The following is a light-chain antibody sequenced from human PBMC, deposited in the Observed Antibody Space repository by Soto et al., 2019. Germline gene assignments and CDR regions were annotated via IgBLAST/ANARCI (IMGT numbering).Light chain of an antibody. Sequence: EIVXTXSPGTLSXSPGERATLSCRASQSVSNTYLAWYQQKPGQAPRLLIYGASSRATGIPDRFSGSGSGTDFTLSISRLEPEDFAVYYCQQYGSSPYTFGQGTKLEIK. J-gene: IGKJ2*01. V-gene: IGKV3-20*01. CDR3: QQYGSSPYT. CDR2: GAS. CDR1: QSVSNTY.